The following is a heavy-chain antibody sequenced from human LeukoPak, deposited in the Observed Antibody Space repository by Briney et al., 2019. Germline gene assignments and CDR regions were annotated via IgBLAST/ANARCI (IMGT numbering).Heavy chain of an antibody. V-gene: IGHV3-7*03. CDR2: IKQDGSEK. CDR3: ARDGPYYYDSSGYYFY. CDR1: GFTFNNNW. Sequence: GGSLRLSCATSGFTFNNNWMSWVRQAPGKGLEWVANIKQDGSEKYYVDSVKGRFTISRDNAKNSLYLQMNSLRAEDTAVYYCARDGPYYYDSSGYYFYWGQGTLVTVSS. J-gene: IGHJ4*02. D-gene: IGHD3-22*01.